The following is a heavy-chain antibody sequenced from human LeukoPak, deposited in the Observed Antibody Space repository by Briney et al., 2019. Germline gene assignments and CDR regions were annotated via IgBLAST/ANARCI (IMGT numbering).Heavy chain of an antibody. CDR3: AKDKDYGYYMDV. Sequence: GGSLRLSCAASGFTFSRYGMRWVRQAPGKGLEWVAVIWYDGSDKYYADSVKGRFTISRDNSKNTLYLQMNSLRAEDTAVYYCAKDKDYGYYMDVWGKGTTVTVSS. CDR1: GFTFSRYG. CDR2: IWYDGSDK. J-gene: IGHJ6*03. V-gene: IGHV3-33*06. D-gene: IGHD3-16*01.